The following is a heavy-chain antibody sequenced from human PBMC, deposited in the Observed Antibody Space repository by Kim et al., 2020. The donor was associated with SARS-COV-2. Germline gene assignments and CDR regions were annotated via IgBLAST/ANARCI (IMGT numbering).Heavy chain of an antibody. J-gene: IGHJ3*02. V-gene: IGHV4-39*01. CDR2: LHYSGTT. D-gene: IGHD2-15*01. Sequence: SETLSLTCTVSGGSISSSSYYWGWIRQPPGKGLEWIGSLHYSGTTYYNPSLKSRVTMSVDTSKNQFSLKLNSVTAADTAVYYCARQWVVYAFEIWGQGTMVTVSS. CDR3: ARQWVVYAFEI. CDR1: GGSISSSSYY.